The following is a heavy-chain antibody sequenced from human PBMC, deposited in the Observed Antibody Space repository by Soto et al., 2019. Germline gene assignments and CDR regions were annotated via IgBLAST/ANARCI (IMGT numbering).Heavy chain of an antibody. CDR2: ISYDGSNK. D-gene: IGHD3-16*02. CDR3: AGDSPYDYVGGGYRYLYYFDY. J-gene: IGHJ4*02. CDR1: GFTFSSYA. Sequence: GGSLRLSCAASGFTFSSYAMHWVRQAPGKGLEWVAVISYDGSNKYYADSVKGRFTISRDNSKNTLYLQMNSLRAEDTAVYYCAGDSPYDYVGGGYRYLYYFDYWGQGTLVTVSS. V-gene: IGHV3-30-3*01.